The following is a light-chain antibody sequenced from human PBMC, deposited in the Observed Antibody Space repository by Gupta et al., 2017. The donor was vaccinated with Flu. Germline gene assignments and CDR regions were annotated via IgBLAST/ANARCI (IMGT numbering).Light chain of an antibody. CDR2: KSS. Sequence: SPSTLPALVGDTVTITCRASQNINGWLAWYQQKAGKAPRLLIFKSSVVESGVPSRFSGSGSGKEFTLTIRSLQPDDFATYYCQQYDTDYTFGQGTKLDIK. CDR1: QNINGW. V-gene: IGKV1-5*03. CDR3: QQYDTDYT. J-gene: IGKJ2*01.